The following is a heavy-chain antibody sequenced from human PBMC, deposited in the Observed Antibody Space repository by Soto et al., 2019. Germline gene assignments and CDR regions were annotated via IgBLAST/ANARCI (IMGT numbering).Heavy chain of an antibody. J-gene: IGHJ6*02. Sequence: SETLSLTCTVSGGSISSYYWSWIRQPPGKGLEWIGYIYYSGSTNYNPSLKSRVTISVDTSKNQFSLKLSSVTAADTAVYYCARYKHYYDSSGTDYYYYYYGMGVWGQGTTVTVSS. CDR3: ARYKHYYDSSGTDYYYYYYGMGV. CDR2: IYYSGST. V-gene: IGHV4-59*01. CDR1: GGSISSYY. D-gene: IGHD3-22*01.